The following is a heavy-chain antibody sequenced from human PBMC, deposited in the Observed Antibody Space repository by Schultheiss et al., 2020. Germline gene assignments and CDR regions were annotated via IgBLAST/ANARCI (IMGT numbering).Heavy chain of an antibody. CDR3: ARVGIGYMDV. D-gene: IGHD1-14*01. Sequence: ASVKVSCKASGYTFTSYDINWVRQATGQGLEWMGWMNPNSGNTGYAQKFQGRVTMTTDTSTSTAYMELRSLRSDDTAVYYCARVGIGYMDVWGKGTTVTVSS. J-gene: IGHJ6*03. CDR1: GYTFTSYD. CDR2: MNPNSGNT. V-gene: IGHV1-8*02.